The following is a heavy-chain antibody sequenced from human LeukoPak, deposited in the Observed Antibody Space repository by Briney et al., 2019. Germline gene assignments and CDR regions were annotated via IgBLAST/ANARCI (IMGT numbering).Heavy chain of an antibody. Sequence: GGSLRLSCAASGFTFSSYAMHWVRQAPGKGLEWVAVISYDGGNKYYADSVKGRFTISRDNSKNTLYLQMNSLRAEDTAVYYCARDMPAYCGGDCTVSAFDIWGQGTMVTVSS. CDR2: ISYDGGNK. V-gene: IGHV3-30*04. CDR3: ARDMPAYCGGDCTVSAFDI. J-gene: IGHJ3*02. CDR1: GFTFSSYA. D-gene: IGHD2-21*02.